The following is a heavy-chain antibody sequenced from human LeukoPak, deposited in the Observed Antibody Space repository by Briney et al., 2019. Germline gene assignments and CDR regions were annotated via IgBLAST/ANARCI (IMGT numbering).Heavy chain of an antibody. D-gene: IGHD3-3*01. J-gene: IGHJ6*03. CDR1: GGSNSSSSYY. CDR3: ARQLLRFLEWLPPSDFYMDV. CDR2: IYYSGGT. V-gene: IGHV4-39*01. Sequence: ASETLSLTCTVSGGSNSSSSYYWGWISQSPGKGLEWIRSIYYSGGTYYNPSLKSRVTISVDTSKNQFSLKLSSVTAADTAVYCCARQLLRFLEWLPPSDFYMDVWGKGTTVTVSS.